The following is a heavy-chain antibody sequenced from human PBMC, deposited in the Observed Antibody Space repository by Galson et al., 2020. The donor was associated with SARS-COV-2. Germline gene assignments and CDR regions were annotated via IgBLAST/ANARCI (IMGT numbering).Heavy chain of an antibody. V-gene: IGHV3-23*01. CDR3: ATDRPSAAAGFGPFDY. Sequence: GESLKISCAASGFTFHNYAMSWVRQAPGKGLEWVSAIGGSGGNTYYADSVKGRFTISRDNSKNTLYLQMNSLRAEDTAEYYCATDRPSAAAGFGPFDYLGQGTLVTVSS. CDR1: GFTFHNYA. D-gene: IGHD6-13*01. J-gene: IGHJ4*02. CDR2: IGGSGGNT.